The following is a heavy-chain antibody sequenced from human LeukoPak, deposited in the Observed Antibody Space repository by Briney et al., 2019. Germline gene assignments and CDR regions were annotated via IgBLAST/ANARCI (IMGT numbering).Heavy chain of an antibody. J-gene: IGHJ4*02. Sequence: PGGTLRLSCAASGFTFSSYGMSWVRQAPGKGLEWVSAISGSGGSTYYADSVKGRFTISRDNSKNTLYLQMNSLRAEDTAVYYCARDIGYCSGGSCYTFDYWGQGTLVTVSS. CDR2: ISGSGGST. D-gene: IGHD2-15*01. CDR1: GFTFSSYG. CDR3: ARDIGYCSGGSCYTFDY. V-gene: IGHV3-23*01.